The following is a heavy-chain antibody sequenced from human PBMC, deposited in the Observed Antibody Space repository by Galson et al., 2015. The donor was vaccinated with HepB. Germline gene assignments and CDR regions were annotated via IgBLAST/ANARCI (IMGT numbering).Heavy chain of an antibody. Sequence: SVKVSCKASGYALSSYDINWVRQATGQGLEWMGWMNPNNGNTGYAQKFQGRVTMTRDTSITTAYMELSSLTSEDTAVYYCTRGTIFGVVIDYWGQGTLVTVSS. CDR2: MNPNNGNT. D-gene: IGHD3-3*01. CDR3: TRGTIFGVVIDY. J-gene: IGHJ4*02. V-gene: IGHV1-8*01. CDR1: GYALSSYD.